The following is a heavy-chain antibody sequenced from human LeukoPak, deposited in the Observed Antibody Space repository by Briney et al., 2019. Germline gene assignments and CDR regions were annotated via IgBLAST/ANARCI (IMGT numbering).Heavy chain of an antibody. CDR3: ARDSSSFTRSRAAFDY. V-gene: IGHV3-33*01. J-gene: IGHJ4*02. CDR2: IWYDGSNK. D-gene: IGHD6-13*01. Sequence: GGSLRLSCAASGFTFSSYGMHWVRQAPGKGLKWVAVIWYDGSNKYYADSVKGRFTISRDNSKNTLYLQMNSLRAEDTAVYYCARDSSSFTRSRAAFDYWGQGTLVTVSS. CDR1: GFTFSSYG.